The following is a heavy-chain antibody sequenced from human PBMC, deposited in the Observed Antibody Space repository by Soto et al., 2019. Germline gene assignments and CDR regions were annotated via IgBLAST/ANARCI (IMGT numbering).Heavy chain of an antibody. CDR3: ARGGWYSYYYGMDV. CDR2: IYYSGST. D-gene: IGHD6-19*01. Sequence: SETLSLTCTVSGGSISSYYWSWIRQPPGKGLEWIGYIYYSGSTNYNPSLKSRVTISVDTSKNQFSLKLSSVTAADTAVYYCARGGWYSYYYGMDVWGQGTTVTVSS. CDR1: GGSISSYY. V-gene: IGHV4-59*01. J-gene: IGHJ6*02.